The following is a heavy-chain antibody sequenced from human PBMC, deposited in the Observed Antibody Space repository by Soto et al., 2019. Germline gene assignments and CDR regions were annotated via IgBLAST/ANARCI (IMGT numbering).Heavy chain of an antibody. J-gene: IGHJ4*02. CDR2: INPNGGST. Sequence: QVQLVQSGAEVKKPGASVKVSCKASGYTFIHYYIHWVRQAPGQGLEWMAIINPNGGSTNYAQKFRGSVTVTSDTSTTTVSMELNSLGSGDKAVYFCARSLLQGDFWGQGTLVTVSS. D-gene: IGHD2-21*01. CDR1: GYTFIHYY. CDR3: ARSLLQGDF. V-gene: IGHV1-46*01.